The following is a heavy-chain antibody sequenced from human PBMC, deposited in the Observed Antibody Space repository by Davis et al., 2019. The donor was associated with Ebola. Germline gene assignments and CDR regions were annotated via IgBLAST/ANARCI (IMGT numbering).Heavy chain of an antibody. Sequence: PGGSLRLSCAASGFTFSSYGMHWVRQAPGKGLEWVAVISYDGSNKYYADSVKGRFTISRDNSKNTLYLQMNSLRAEDTAVYYCAKEMAGWGQGTLVTVSS. CDR2: ISYDGSNK. V-gene: IGHV3-30*18. CDR3: AKEMAG. CDR1: GFTFSSYG. J-gene: IGHJ4*02. D-gene: IGHD6-19*01.